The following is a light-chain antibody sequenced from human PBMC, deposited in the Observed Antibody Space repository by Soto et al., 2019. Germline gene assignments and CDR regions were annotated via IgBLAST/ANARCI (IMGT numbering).Light chain of an antibody. CDR1: SNDVGYYNY. CDR3: SSYTTAYTQV. Sequence: QSALSQPASVSGSPGQSITISCTGTSNDVGYYNYVSWYQQHPGQAPKLMISEVTTRPSGVSDRFSGSKSGNTASPTISRLQAEDEAHYYCSSYTTAYTQVFGGGTQLTVL. CDR2: EVT. J-gene: IGLJ3*02. V-gene: IGLV2-14*01.